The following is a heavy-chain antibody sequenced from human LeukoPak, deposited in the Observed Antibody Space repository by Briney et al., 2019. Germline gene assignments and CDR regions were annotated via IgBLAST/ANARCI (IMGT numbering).Heavy chain of an antibody. J-gene: IGHJ4*02. CDR3: AKTPPSSGWYYFDY. CDR2: ISWNSGSI. Sequence: PGGSLRLSCAASGFTFDDYAMHWVRQAPGKGLEWVSGISWNSGSIGYADSVKGRFTISRDNAKNSLYLQMNSLRAEDTALYYCAKTPPSSGWYYFDYWGQGTLVTVSS. CDR1: GFTFDDYA. V-gene: IGHV3-9*01. D-gene: IGHD6-19*01.